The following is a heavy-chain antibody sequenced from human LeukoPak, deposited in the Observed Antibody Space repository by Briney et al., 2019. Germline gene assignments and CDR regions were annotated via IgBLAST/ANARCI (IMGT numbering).Heavy chain of an antibody. J-gene: IGHJ6*02. CDR2: ITGSGDTT. D-gene: IGHD1-1*01. Sequence: GGSLRLSCAASGFTFTSYAMSWVRQAPGKGLEWVSAITGSGDTTYYAASVKGRFTISRDNSKNTLYLQMNSLRAEDTAVYYCAKGRRRRTDDQYYYYGMDVWGQGTTVTVSS. CDR3: AKGRRRRTDDQYYYYGMDV. CDR1: GFTFTSYA. V-gene: IGHV3-23*01.